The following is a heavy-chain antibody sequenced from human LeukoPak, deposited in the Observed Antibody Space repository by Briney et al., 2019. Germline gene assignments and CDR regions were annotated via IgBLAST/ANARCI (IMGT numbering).Heavy chain of an antibody. D-gene: IGHD2-2*01. Sequence: GGSLRLSCEASGFTFSSYAMHWVRQAPGKGLEWVAVISYDGSNKYYADSVKGRFTISRDNSKNTLYLQMNSLRAEDTAVYYCARERRTSSSYYYYGMDVWGQGTTVTVSS. CDR1: GFTFSSYA. CDR3: ARERRTSSSYYYYGMDV. V-gene: IGHV3-30-3*01. J-gene: IGHJ6*02. CDR2: ISYDGSNK.